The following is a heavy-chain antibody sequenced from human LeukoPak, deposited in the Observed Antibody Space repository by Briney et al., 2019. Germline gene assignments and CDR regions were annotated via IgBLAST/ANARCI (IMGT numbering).Heavy chain of an antibody. Sequence: GGSLRLSCAASGFTFDDYAMHWVRQAPGKGLEWVSGISWNSGSIGYADSVKGRFTISRDNAENSLYLQMNSLRAEDTALYYCAKVDRATYYYDSSGNAFDYWGQGTLVTVSS. CDR1: GFTFDDYA. V-gene: IGHV3-9*01. CDR3: AKVDRATYYYDSSGNAFDY. CDR2: ISWNSGSI. J-gene: IGHJ4*02. D-gene: IGHD3-22*01.